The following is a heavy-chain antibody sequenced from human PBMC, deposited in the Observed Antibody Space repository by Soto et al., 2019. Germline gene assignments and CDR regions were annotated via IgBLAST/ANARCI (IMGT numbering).Heavy chain of an antibody. Sequence: ASVKVSCKASGYTFTSYGISWVRQAPGQGLEWMGWISAYNGNTNYAQKLQGRVTMTTDTSTSTAYMELRSLRSDDTAVYYCARDKRIAARRHGFDPWGQGTLVTVSS. CDR3: ARDKRIAARRHGFDP. CDR1: GYTFTSYG. J-gene: IGHJ5*02. CDR2: ISAYNGNT. V-gene: IGHV1-18*01. D-gene: IGHD6-6*01.